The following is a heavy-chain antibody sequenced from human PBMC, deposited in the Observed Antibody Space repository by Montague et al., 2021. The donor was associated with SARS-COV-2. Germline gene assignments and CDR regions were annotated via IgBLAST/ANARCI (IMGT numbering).Heavy chain of an antibody. CDR1: GFTFSSYD. J-gene: IGHJ6*02. V-gene: IGHV3-33*08. CDR2: IWYDGSNQ. CDR3: AREYEAARSYGEYNRYGMDG. D-gene: IGHD3-10*01. Sequence: SLRLSCAASGFTFSSYDMHWVRQAPGKGLVWVAVIWYDGSNQYYGESVKGRFTISRDHSKNTLYLQMNRLRAKDTAVYYCAREYEAARSYGEYNRYGMDGWGQGTTVTVS.